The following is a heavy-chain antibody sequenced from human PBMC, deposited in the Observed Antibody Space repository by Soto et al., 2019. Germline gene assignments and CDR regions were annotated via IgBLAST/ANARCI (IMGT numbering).Heavy chain of an antibody. J-gene: IGHJ6*02. Sequence: ASVKVSCKASGYTFTSYYMRWVRQAPGQGLEWMGIVNPSGGSTSYAQKFQGRVTMTRDTSTSTVYMELSSLRSEDTAVYYCARDIGDGYLYYYGMDVWGQGTTVTAP. V-gene: IGHV1-46*01. CDR3: ARDIGDGYLYYYGMDV. CDR1: GYTFTSYY. D-gene: IGHD5-12*01. CDR2: VNPSGGST.